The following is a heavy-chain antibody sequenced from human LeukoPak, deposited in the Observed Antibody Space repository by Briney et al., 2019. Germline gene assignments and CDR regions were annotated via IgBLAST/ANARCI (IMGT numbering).Heavy chain of an antibody. J-gene: IGHJ4*02. V-gene: IGHV3-48*04. CDR3: ARDHNYAFDN. D-gene: IGHD1-1*01. CDR2: IGISSGNT. CDR1: GFPFSDYS. Sequence: PRGSLRLSCTASGFPFSDYSMNWLRQAPGKGLEWISYIGISSGNTKYADSVKGRFTISADNARNSLYLQMNSLRVEDTAVYYCARDHNYAFDNWGQGTLVSVSS.